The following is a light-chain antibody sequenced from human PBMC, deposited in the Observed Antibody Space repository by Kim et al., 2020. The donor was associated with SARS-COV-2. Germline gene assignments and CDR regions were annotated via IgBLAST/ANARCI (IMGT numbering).Light chain of an antibody. CDR1: SSDVGTYNF. Sequence: QSALTQPASVSGSPGQSITFSCTGPSSDVGTYNFVSWYQQHPGKAPKLVIYAVSHRPSGVPDRFSGSKSDNTASLTISGLQPEDEADYYCSSFTNSATVVFGTGTKVTVL. J-gene: IGLJ1*01. CDR3: SSFTNSATVV. CDR2: AVS. V-gene: IGLV2-14*01.